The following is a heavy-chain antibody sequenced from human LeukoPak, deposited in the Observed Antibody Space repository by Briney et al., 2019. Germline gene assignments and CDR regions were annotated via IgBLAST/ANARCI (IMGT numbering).Heavy chain of an antibody. Sequence: PGRSLRLSCAASGFASSNYAMTWVRQAPGKGLEWVSTISGSGGSAYYADSVKGRFTISRDNSKNTLFLQMNSLRAEDTALYYCAKLSGKTVAGTNYYFDYWGQGTLVTVSS. CDR3: AKLSGKTVAGTNYYFDY. CDR2: ISGSGGSA. V-gene: IGHV3-23*01. D-gene: IGHD6-19*01. J-gene: IGHJ4*02. CDR1: GFASSNYA.